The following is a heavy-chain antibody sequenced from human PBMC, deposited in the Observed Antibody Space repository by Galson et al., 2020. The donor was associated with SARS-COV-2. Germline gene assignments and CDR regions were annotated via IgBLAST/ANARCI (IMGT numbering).Heavy chain of an antibody. V-gene: IGHV1-18*01. Sequence: ASVKVSCKASGYTFTSYGISSVRQAPGQGLEWMGWISAYNGNTNYAQKLQGRVTMTTDTSTSTAYMELRSLRSDDTAVYYCARAGWWFGESEYDAFDIWGQGTMVTVSS. CDR2: ISAYNGNT. CDR3: ARAGWWFGESEYDAFDI. CDR1: GYTFTSYG. J-gene: IGHJ3*02. D-gene: IGHD3-10*01.